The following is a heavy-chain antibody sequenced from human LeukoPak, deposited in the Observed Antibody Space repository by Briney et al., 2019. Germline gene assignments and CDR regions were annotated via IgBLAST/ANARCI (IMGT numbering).Heavy chain of an antibody. Sequence: PTQTLSLTCTVSGGSISSGSYYWSWIRQPAGKGLEWIGGIYTSGSTNCNPSLKSRVTISVDTSKNQFSLKLSSVTAADPAVYYCARYYYYYGSGSYEGNYYYYYYMDVCGIGTTVTVSS. V-gene: IGHV4-61*02. CDR3: ARYYYYYGSGSYEGNYYYYYYMDV. D-gene: IGHD3-10*01. CDR1: GGSISSGSYY. CDR2: IYTSGST. J-gene: IGHJ6*03.